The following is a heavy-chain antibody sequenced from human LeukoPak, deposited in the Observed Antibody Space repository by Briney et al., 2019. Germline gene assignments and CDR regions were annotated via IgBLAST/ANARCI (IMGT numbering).Heavy chain of an antibody. V-gene: IGHV6-1*01. CDR1: GDNVSISSTS. J-gene: IGHJ4*02. CDR2: TYYRSKWYN. Sequence: SQTLSLTCAISGDNVSISSTSWNWIRQSPSRGLEWLGKTYYRSKWYNDYAVSVKSRIIIKPDTSKNQFSLQLNSVTPEDTAIYYCASRYFGCWGQGTLVTVSS. CDR3: ASRYFGC.